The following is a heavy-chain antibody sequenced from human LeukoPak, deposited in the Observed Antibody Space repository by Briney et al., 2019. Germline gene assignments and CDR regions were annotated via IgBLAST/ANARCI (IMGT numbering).Heavy chain of an antibody. D-gene: IGHD3-10*01. V-gene: IGHV1-69*05. Sequence: ASVKVSCKASGGTFSSYAISWVRQAPGQGLEWMGGIIPIFGTANYAQKFQGRVTITTDESTSTAYMELSSLRSEDAAVYYCARDRGGASFDYWGQGTLVTVSS. J-gene: IGHJ4*02. CDR2: IIPIFGTA. CDR1: GGTFSSYA. CDR3: ARDRGGASFDY.